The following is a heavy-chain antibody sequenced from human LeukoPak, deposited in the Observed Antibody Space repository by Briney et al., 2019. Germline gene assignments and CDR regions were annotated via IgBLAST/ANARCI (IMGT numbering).Heavy chain of an antibody. CDR1: GFTVSSNY. V-gene: IGHV3-53*01. J-gene: IGHJ4*02. D-gene: IGHD2-2*01. Sequence: GGSLRLSCTVSGFTVSSNYMSWVRQAPGKGLEWVSVIYSGGSTYYADSVKGRFTISRDNSKNTLYLQMNSLRAEDTAVYYCARGGTRRRVLGPYYFDYWGQGTLVTVSS. CDR2: IYSGGST. CDR3: ARGGTRRRVLGPYYFDY.